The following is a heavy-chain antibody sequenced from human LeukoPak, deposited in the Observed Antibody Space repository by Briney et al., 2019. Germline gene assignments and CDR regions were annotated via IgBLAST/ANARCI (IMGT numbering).Heavy chain of an antibody. CDR3: ARNSGNWYYYDSSGYDY. Sequence: SETLSLTCTVSGYSISSGYYWGWIRQPPGKGLEWIGSIYHSGSTYYNPSLKSRVTISVDTSKNQFSLKLSSVTAADTAVYYCARNSGNWYYYDSSGYDYWGQGTLVTVSS. CDR2: IYHSGST. CDR1: GYSISSGYY. D-gene: IGHD3-22*01. V-gene: IGHV4-38-2*02. J-gene: IGHJ4*02.